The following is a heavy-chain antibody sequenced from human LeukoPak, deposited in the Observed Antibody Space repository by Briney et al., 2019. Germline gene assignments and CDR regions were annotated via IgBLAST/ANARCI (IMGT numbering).Heavy chain of an antibody. V-gene: IGHV4-38-2*01. CDR3: ARVVGSSWYCFDY. D-gene: IGHD6-13*01. CDR2: IYHSGST. J-gene: IGHJ4*02. Sequence: PSETLSLTCAVSGYSISSGYYWGWIRQPPGKGLEWIGSIYHSGSTYYNPSLKSRVTISVDTSKNQFSLKLSSVTAADTAVYYCARVVGSSWYCFDYWGQGTLVTVSS. CDR1: GYSISSGYY.